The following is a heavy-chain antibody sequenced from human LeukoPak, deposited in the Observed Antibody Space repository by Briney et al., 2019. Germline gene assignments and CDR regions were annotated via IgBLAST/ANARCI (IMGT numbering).Heavy chain of an antibody. CDR1: GFTVSDNY. J-gene: IGHJ1*01. V-gene: IGHV3-66*01. CDR3: ASSSWSSEYFHY. D-gene: IGHD6-13*01. Sequence: GGSLRLSCAASGFTVSDNYMSWVRQAPGKGLEWVSVFYSGGSTRYADSVKGSFTISRDNSKNTLYLQLNSLRAEDTAVYFCASSSWSSEYFHYWGQGTLVTVSS. CDR2: FYSGGST.